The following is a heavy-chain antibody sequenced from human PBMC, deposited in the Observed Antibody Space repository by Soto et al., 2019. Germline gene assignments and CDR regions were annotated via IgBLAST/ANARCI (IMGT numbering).Heavy chain of an antibody. CDR2: IYKSATT. J-gene: IGHJ5*01. Sequence: KTSETLSLTCSVSGDSISTVDYFWAWIRQPPGQALEYIGYIYKSATTYYNPSFESRVAISLDTSKSQFSLNVTSVTAADTAVYFCARGRYCLTGRCFPNWFDSWGQGTQVTVSS. V-gene: IGHV4-30-4*01. CDR1: GDSISTVDYF. CDR3: ARGRYCLTGRCFPNWFDS. D-gene: IGHD2-15*01.